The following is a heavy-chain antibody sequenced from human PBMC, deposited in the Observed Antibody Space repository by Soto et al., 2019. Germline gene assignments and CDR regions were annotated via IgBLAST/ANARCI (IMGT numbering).Heavy chain of an antibody. Sequence: GGSLRLSCAASGFTFSSYSMNWVRQAPGEGLEWTSYISSNSHTINYADSVKGRFTSSRDNAKNSLYLQMNSLSAEDTAVYYCAREHYGDFDYWGPGTLVTVSS. CDR2: ISSNSHTI. CDR1: GFTFSSYS. CDR3: AREHYGDFDY. J-gene: IGHJ4*02. V-gene: IGHV3-48*01. D-gene: IGHD4-17*01.